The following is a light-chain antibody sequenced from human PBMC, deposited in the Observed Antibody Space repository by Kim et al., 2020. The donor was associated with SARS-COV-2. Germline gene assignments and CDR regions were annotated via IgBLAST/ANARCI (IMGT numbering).Light chain of an antibody. Sequence: DIQMTQSPSSLSASVGDRVTITCQASQGISNSVNWYQQQPGKGPKLLIYGASKLETGVPSRFSGRGSGTHFTFTISSLQSEDIATYYCQQFGNVPYTFGQGTKLEI. V-gene: IGKV1-33*01. CDR1: QGISNS. CDR3: QQFGNVPYT. J-gene: IGKJ2*01. CDR2: GAS.